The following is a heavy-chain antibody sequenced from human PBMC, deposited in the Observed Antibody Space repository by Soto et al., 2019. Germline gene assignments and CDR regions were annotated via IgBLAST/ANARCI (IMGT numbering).Heavy chain of an antibody. V-gene: IGHV3-11*04. CDR1: GFTFSDYY. D-gene: IGHD3-22*01. Sequence: GGSLRLSCAASGFTFSDYYMSWIRQAPGKGLEWVSYISSRSSTIFYADSVKGRFTISRDNVKNTLYLQMNSLRAEDTAVYYCAKDTSYYDSSGYYYFDYWGQGTLVTVSS. CDR2: ISSRSSTI. CDR3: AKDTSYYDSSGYYYFDY. J-gene: IGHJ4*02.